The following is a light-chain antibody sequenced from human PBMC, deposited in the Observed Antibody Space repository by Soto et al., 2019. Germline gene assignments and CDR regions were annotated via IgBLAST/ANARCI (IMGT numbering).Light chain of an antibody. CDR3: SSYVGSNSFFV. CDR2: EVS. J-gene: IGLJ1*01. CDR1: SSGVAGYNY. V-gene: IGLV2-8*01. Sequence: QSVLTQPPSASGSPGQSVTISCTGTSSGVAGYNYVSWYQQHPGKAPKLMIYEVSKRPSGVPDRFSGSKSGNTASLTVSGLQAEDEADYYCSSYVGSNSFFVFGAGTKLTVL.